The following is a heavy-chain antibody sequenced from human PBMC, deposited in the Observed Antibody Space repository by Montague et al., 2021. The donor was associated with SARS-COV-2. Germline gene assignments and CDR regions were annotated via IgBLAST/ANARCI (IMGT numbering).Heavy chain of an antibody. D-gene: IGHD2-2*02. CDR2: INHSGSA. J-gene: IGHJ6*03. V-gene: IGHV4-34*01. CDR3: ARLGEGVVPAPILVVGPYYSYFSMDV. Sequence: SETLSLTCAVYGGSFSGYYWNWIRQPPGKGLEWIGEINHSGSANYNPSLKRRVTISVDMSKNQFSLKLNSVTAADTAVYYCARLGEGVVPAPILVVGPYYSYFSMDVWGKGATVTVSS. CDR1: GGSFSGYY.